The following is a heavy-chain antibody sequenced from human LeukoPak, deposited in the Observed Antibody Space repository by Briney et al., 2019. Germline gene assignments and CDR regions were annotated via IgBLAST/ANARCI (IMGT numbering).Heavy chain of an antibody. D-gene: IGHD6-19*01. CDR3: ARDPMAVAGSDFDY. V-gene: IGHV1-18*01. CDR1: GYTFTSYG. Sequence: ASVKVSCKASGYTFTSYGISWVRQAPGQGLEWMGWISAYNGNTNYAQKLHGRVTMTTDTSTSTAYMELRSLRSDDTAVYYCARDPMAVAGSDFDYWGQGTLVTVSS. CDR2: ISAYNGNT. J-gene: IGHJ4*02.